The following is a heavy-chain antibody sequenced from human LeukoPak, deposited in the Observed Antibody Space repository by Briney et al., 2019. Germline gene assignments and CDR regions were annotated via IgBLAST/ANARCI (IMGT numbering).Heavy chain of an antibody. J-gene: IGHJ4*02. Sequence: GGSLRLSCAASGFTFSSYGMHWVRQAPGKGLEWVAVIWYDGSNKYYADSVKGRFTISRDNSKNTLYLQMNSLRAEDTAVYYCARAQAGGQLVRGFYFDYWGQGTLVTVSS. CDR1: GFTFSSYG. D-gene: IGHD6-13*01. V-gene: IGHV3-33*01. CDR3: ARAQAGGQLVRGFYFDY. CDR2: IWYDGSNK.